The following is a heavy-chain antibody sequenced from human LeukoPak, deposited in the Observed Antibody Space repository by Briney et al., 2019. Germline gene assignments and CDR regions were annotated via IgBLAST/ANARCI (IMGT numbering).Heavy chain of an antibody. Sequence: GGSLRLSCAASGFTFSSYGMHWLRQAPGKGLEWVAVISYDGSNKYYADSVKGRFTISRDNSKNTLYLQMNSLRAEDTAVYYCAGGFVDIVVVPAALRFDYGMDVWGQGTTVTVSS. CDR2: ISYDGSNK. V-gene: IGHV3-30*03. CDR1: GFTFSSYG. D-gene: IGHD2-2*03. J-gene: IGHJ6*02. CDR3: AGGFVDIVVVPAALRFDYGMDV.